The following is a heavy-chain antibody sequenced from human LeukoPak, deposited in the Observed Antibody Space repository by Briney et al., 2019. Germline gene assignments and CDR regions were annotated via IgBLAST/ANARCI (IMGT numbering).Heavy chain of an antibody. D-gene: IGHD3-3*01. CDR2: INHSGST. CDR1: GGSFSGYY. Sequence: PSETLSLTCAVYGGSFSGYYWSWIRQPPGKGLEWIEEINHSGSTNYNPSLKSRVTISVDTSKNQFSLKLSSVTAADTAVYYCASRNYDFWSGYYERHYYYYYMDVWGKGTTVTVSS. CDR3: ASRNYDFWSGYYERHYYYYYMDV. V-gene: IGHV4-34*01. J-gene: IGHJ6*03.